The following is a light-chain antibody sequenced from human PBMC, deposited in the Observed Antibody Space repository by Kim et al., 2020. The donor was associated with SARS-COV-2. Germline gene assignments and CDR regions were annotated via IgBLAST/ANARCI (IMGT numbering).Light chain of an antibody. V-gene: IGLV3-19*01. CDR2: GKY. J-gene: IGLJ3*02. CDR1: SLRNYY. Sequence: ALGQTDRLTCQGDSLRNYYATWYQQRPGQAPTLVLYGKYDRPSGIPDRFAGSASGNTASLTITGAQAEDEGDYYCSSRDSTGDHVVFGGGTQLTVL. CDR3: SSRDSTGDHVV.